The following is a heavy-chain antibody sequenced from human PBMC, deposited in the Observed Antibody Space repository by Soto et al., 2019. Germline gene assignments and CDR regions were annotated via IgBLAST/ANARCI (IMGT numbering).Heavy chain of an antibody. CDR2: IYYSGST. V-gene: IGHV4-31*03. J-gene: IGHJ5*02. CDR1: GGSISSGGYY. Sequence: PSETLSLTCTVSGGSISSGGYYWSWIRQHPGKGLEWIGYIYYSGSTYYNPSLKSRVTISVDTSKNQFSLKLSSVTAADTAVYYCARAKKNRNHNWLDPWGQGTLVTVSS. CDR3: ARAKKNRNHNWLDP.